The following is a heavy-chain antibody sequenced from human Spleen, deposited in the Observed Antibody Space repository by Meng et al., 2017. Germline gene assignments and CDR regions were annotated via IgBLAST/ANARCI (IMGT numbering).Heavy chain of an antibody. CDR1: GFTFDDYA. CDR3: ARDSGDYYYYGMDV. CDR2: ISWNSGSI. Sequence: SLKISCAASGFTFDDYAMHWVRQAPGKGLEWVSGISWNSGSIGYADSVKGRFTISRDNAKNSLYLQMNSLRAEDMALYYCARDSGDYYYYGMDVWGQGTTVTVSS. V-gene: IGHV3-9*03. J-gene: IGHJ6*02.